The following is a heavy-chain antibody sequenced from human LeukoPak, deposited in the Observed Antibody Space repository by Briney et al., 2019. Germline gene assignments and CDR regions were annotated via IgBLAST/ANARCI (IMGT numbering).Heavy chain of an antibody. Sequence: SETLSLTCAVYGGSFSGYYWSWLRQPPGKGLEWIGEINHSGSTNYNPSLKSRVTISVDTSKNQFSLKLSSVTAADTAVYYCARITGYSSGWYGRANWFDPWGQGTLVTVSS. V-gene: IGHV4-34*01. CDR2: INHSGST. D-gene: IGHD6-19*01. CDR1: GGSFSGYY. J-gene: IGHJ5*02. CDR3: ARITGYSSGWYGRANWFDP.